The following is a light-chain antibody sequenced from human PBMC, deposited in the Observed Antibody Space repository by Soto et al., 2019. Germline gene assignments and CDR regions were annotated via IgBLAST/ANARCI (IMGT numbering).Light chain of an antibody. Sequence: QSVLTQPPSASGSPGQSVAISCTGTSSDVGGYNYVSWYQQHPGKAPKLMIYEVNKRPSGVPDRFSGSKSGNTASLTVSGLQAEDEVDYYCSSYAGSSNVFGTGTTVTVL. CDR1: SSDVGGYNY. J-gene: IGLJ1*01. CDR2: EVN. CDR3: SSYAGSSNV. V-gene: IGLV2-8*01.